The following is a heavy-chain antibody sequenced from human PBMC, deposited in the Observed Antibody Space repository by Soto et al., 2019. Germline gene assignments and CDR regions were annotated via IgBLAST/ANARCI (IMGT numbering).Heavy chain of an antibody. CDR2: IYHSGST. V-gene: IGHV4-59*12. D-gene: IGHD3-22*01. J-gene: IGHJ5*02. CDR3: ARENDSSGYYP. Sequence: SETLSLTCTVSGASISTYYWSWIRQPPGKGLEWIGYIYHSGSTYYNPSLKSRVTISVDRSKNQFSLKLSSVTAADTAVYYCARENDSSGYYPWGQGTLVTVSS. CDR1: GASISTYY.